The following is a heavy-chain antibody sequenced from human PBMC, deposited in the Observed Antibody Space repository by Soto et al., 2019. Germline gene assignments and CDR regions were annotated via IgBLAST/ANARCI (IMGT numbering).Heavy chain of an antibody. CDR3: IGQVTISGAHFIY. J-gene: IGHJ4*02. CDR2: IKSETDGGTT. D-gene: IGHD3-3*01. Sequence: EVQVVESGGGFVEPGGSLRLSCAASGFSFTSAWLTWVRQAPGKGLEWVCRIKSETDGGTTAFAAPVKDIFTMSRDDAGDTVSLQMNILQNEDTAMDACIGQVTISGAHFIYWGQGILVNVSS. V-gene: IGHV3-15*07. CDR1: GFSFTSAW.